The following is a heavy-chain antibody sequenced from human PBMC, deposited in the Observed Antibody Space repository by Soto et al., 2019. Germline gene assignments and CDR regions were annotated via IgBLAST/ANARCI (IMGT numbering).Heavy chain of an antibody. J-gene: IGHJ3*01. CDR2: ISGDGSAT. Sequence: EVKLLESGGGLVQPGESLRLSCAASGFRFWTYSMSWGRQAPGKGLEWVSGISGDGSATSYADSLKGRLTVSRDNSKDTLFHQMNTLRVEATAVFYCEKTRLYDNNDYHRDGFDVWGPGTAVTVS. CDR1: GFRFWTYS. CDR3: EKTRLYDNNDYHRDGFDV. D-gene: IGHD5-12*01. V-gene: IGHV3-23*01.